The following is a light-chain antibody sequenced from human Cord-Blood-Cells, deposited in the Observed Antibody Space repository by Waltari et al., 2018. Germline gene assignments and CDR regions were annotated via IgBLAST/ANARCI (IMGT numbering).Light chain of an antibody. CDR2: DAS. Sequence: DIQMTQSPSSLSASVGDRVTITCQVSQDISNYLNWYQQKPGKAPKLLIYDASNLETGVPSRFSGSGSGIDFTFTISSLQPEDIATYYCQQYDNLPSFGGGTKVEIK. CDR1: QDISNY. J-gene: IGKJ4*01. V-gene: IGKV1-33*01. CDR3: QQYDNLPS.